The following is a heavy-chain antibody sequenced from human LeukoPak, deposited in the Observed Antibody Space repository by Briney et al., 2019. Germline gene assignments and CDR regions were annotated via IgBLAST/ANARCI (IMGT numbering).Heavy chain of an antibody. V-gene: IGHV4-39*01. CDR2: IYYSGNT. J-gene: IGHJ4*02. Sequence: PSETLSLTCTVSGVSISSSNSYWGWIRQPPGEGLEWIGSIYYSGNTYYNASRKSQVSISIDTSKNQFSLRLTSVTAADTAVYYCARQTGSGLFILPGGQGTLVTVSS. CDR3: ARQTGSGLFILP. CDR1: GVSISSSNSY. D-gene: IGHD3/OR15-3a*01.